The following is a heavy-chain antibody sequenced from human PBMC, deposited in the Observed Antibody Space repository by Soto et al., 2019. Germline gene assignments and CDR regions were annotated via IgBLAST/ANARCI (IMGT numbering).Heavy chain of an antibody. CDR2: IIPIFGST. J-gene: IGHJ6*02. CDR1: GGTFSSYA. Sequence: QVQLVQSGAEVRKPGSSVKVSCKASGGTFSSYAITWVRQAPGQGLEWMGGIIPIFGSTNYAQKFQGRVTITADEFTSTAYMELSSLRSEDTAVYYCAREGTTAPQDGFYYYGMDVWGQGTTVTVSS. CDR3: AREGTTAPQDGFYYYGMDV. V-gene: IGHV1-69*01. D-gene: IGHD5-18*01.